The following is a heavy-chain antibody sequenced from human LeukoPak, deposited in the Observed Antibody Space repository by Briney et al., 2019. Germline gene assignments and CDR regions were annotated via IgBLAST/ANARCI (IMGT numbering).Heavy chain of an antibody. CDR1: GGSFSGYY. D-gene: IGHD3-22*01. Sequence: PSETLSLTCAVYGGSFSGYYWSWIRQPPGKGLEWIGEINHSGSTNYNPSLKSRVTISVDTSKNQFSLKLSSVTAADTAVYYCARWSITMIVVVINEGAFDYWGQGTLVTVSS. V-gene: IGHV4-34*01. CDR2: INHSGST. J-gene: IGHJ4*02. CDR3: ARWSITMIVVVINEGAFDY.